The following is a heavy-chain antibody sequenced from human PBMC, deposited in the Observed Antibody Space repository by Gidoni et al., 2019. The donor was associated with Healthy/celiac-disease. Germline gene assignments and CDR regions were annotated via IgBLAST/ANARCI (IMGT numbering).Heavy chain of an antibody. D-gene: IGHD3-22*01. CDR2: IYPGDADT. CDR1: GYSFTSYW. CDR3: ARQGSGYHDAFDI. Sequence: EVQLVQSGAEVKKPGESLKISCTGSGYSFTSYWIGWVRPMPGKGLEWMGLIYPGDADTRYSPSFQGQVTISADKSISTAYLQWSSLKASDTAMYYCARQGSGYHDAFDIWGQGTMVTVSS. J-gene: IGHJ3*02. V-gene: IGHV5-51*01.